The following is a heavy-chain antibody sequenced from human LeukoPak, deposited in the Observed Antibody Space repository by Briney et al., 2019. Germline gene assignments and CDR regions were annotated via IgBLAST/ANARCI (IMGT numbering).Heavy chain of an antibody. CDR1: GFTFSNYW. CDR2: IKQDGSES. J-gene: IGHJ4*02. Sequence: GGSLRLSCGGSGFTFSNYWMNWVRQAPGKGLEWVANIKQDGSESHYVDSVKGRFTISRDNAKNSLYLQMNSLRAEDTAVYYCARLPYSWGLDSWGQGARVTVSS. D-gene: IGHD1-26*01. V-gene: IGHV3-7*01. CDR3: ARLPYSWGLDS.